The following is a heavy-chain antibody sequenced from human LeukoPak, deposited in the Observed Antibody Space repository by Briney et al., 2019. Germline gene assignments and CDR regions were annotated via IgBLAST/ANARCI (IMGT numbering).Heavy chain of an antibody. V-gene: IGHV3-7*01. CDR2: IKQDGSEK. J-gene: IGHJ3*02. CDR1: GFTFSSWW. Sequence: GGSLRLSCAVSGFTFSSWWMTWVRQAPGKGLEWVANIKQDGSEKNYVDSVKGRFTISRDNAKNSLDLQMNRLRAEDTAVYYCARDRSGWHYLGAFDIRGQGTMVTVSS. CDR3: ARDRSGWHYLGAFDI. D-gene: IGHD6-19*01.